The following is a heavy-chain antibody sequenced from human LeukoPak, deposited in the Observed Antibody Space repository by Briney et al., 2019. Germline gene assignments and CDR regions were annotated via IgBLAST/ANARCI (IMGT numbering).Heavy chain of an antibody. CDR3: AREIEKYYYYYMDV. CDR2: IYYSGST. V-gene: IGHV4-39*07. Sequence: SETLSLTCTVSGGSISSSSYYWGWIRQPPGRGLEWIGSIYYSGSTYYNPSLKSRVTISVDTSKNQFSLQLNSVTPEDTAVYYCAREIEKYYYYYMDVWGKGTTVTVSS. J-gene: IGHJ6*03. CDR1: GGSISSSSYY.